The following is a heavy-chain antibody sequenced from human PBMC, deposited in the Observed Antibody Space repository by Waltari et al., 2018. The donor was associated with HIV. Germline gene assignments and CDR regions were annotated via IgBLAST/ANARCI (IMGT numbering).Heavy chain of an antibody. CDR3: ARDTPDAYYYETSGYWS. V-gene: IGHV1-2*02. CDR2: INLNSGGT. CDR1: GYTFTGYY. Sequence: QVQLVQSGAEVKKPGASVKVSCKASGYTFTGYYMHWVRQAPGHGLEWMGWINLNSGGTNYAQKFQGRVTRTRDTSISTAYMELSRLGSDDTAVYYCARDTPDAYYYETSGYWSWGQGTLVTVSS. J-gene: IGHJ5*02. D-gene: IGHD3-22*01.